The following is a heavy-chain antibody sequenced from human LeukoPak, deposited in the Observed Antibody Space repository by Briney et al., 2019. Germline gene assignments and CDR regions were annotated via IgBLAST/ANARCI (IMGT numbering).Heavy chain of an antibody. J-gene: IGHJ6*03. CDR1: GFIVSNNY. Sequence: GGSLRLSCAASGFIVSNNYMSWVRQAPGKGLEWVSVIYDDGTTYYADSVKGRFTVSRDNPKNTLFLQMNSLRAEDTAVYYCARDRLLEDRDYHYYYYMDVWGIGTTVTVSS. CDR2: IYDDGTT. CDR3: ARDRLLEDRDYHYYYYMDV. V-gene: IGHV3-66*01. D-gene: IGHD1-1*01.